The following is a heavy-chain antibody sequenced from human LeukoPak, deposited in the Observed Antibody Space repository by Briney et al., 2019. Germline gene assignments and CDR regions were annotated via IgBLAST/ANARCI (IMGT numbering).Heavy chain of an antibody. D-gene: IGHD6-13*01. CDR1: GFTFDDYA. CDR3: AKGYSSSWYPNWFDP. Sequence: GGSLRLSCAASGFTFDDYAMHWVRHAPGKGLEWVSGISWNSGSIGYADSVKGRFTISRDNAKNSLYLRAEDTALYYCAKGYSSSWYPNWFDPWGQGTLVTVSS. V-gene: IGHV3-9*01. J-gene: IGHJ5*02. CDR2: ISWNSGSI.